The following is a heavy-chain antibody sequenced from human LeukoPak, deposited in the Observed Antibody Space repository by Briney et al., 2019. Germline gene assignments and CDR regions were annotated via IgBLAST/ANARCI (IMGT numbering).Heavy chain of an antibody. CDR3: TKWELLLGFDY. J-gene: IGHJ4*02. CDR1: GFTFGDYA. CDR2: IRSKAYGGTT. Sequence: GGSLRLSCTASGFTFGDYAMSWFRQVPGKGLEWVGFIRSKAYGGTTEYAASVKGRFTISRDDSKSIAYLQMNSLKTEDTAVYYCTKWELLLGFDYWGQGTLVTVSS. D-gene: IGHD1-26*01. V-gene: IGHV3-49*03.